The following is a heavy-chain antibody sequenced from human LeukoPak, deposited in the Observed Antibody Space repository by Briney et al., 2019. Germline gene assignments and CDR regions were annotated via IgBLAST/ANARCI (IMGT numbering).Heavy chain of an antibody. D-gene: IGHD5-18*01. J-gene: IGHJ5*02. CDR2: IYTSGST. Sequence: SETLSLTCDIYSGSFSGYYWNWVRQHPGKGLEWIGYIYTSGSTNYNPSLKSRVTISVDTSKNQFSLKLSSVTAADTAVYYCARHGGYSFIGGWFDPWGQGTLVTVSS. CDR1: SGSFSGYY. V-gene: IGHV4-4*09. CDR3: ARHGGYSFIGGWFDP.